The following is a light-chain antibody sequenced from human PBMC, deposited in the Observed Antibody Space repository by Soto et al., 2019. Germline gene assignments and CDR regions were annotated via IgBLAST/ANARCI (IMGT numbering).Light chain of an antibody. Sequence: QSALTQPASVSGSPGQSITISCTGTSSDIGGYNYVSWYQQYPGKAPKLMIYEVSNRPSGVSNRFSGSKSGNTASLTISGLQAEDEADYYCSSYTSSTTRLFGGGTKVTVL. J-gene: IGLJ3*02. V-gene: IGLV2-14*01. CDR2: EVS. CDR3: SSYTSSTTRL. CDR1: SSDIGGYNY.